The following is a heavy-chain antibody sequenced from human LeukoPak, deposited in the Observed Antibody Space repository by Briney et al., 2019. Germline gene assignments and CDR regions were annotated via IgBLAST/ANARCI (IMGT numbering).Heavy chain of an antibody. Sequence: PGGSLRLSCAASGSTFYNAWMSWVRQAPGKGLEWVGRIKSKSDGGTIDYAAPVKGRFTISRDDSKDTLYLQMNSLKIEDTAVYFCTTPTTVVDYWGQGTLVTVSS. CDR1: GSTFYNAW. J-gene: IGHJ4*02. V-gene: IGHV3-15*01. CDR3: TTPTTVVDY. CDR2: IKSKSDGGTI. D-gene: IGHD4-23*01.